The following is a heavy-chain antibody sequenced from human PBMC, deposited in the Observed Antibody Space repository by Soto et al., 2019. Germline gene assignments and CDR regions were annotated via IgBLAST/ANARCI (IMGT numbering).Heavy chain of an antibody. Sequence: PGGSLRLSCAASGFTFSSYSMNWVRQAPGKGLEWVSSISSSSSCIYYADSVKGRFTISRDNAKNSLYLQMNSLRAEDTAVYYCARGRAGERFLEWLPLRYGMDVWGQGTTVTVSS. CDR1: GFTFSSYS. CDR3: ARGRAGERFLEWLPLRYGMDV. J-gene: IGHJ6*02. D-gene: IGHD3-3*01. CDR2: ISSSSSCI. V-gene: IGHV3-21*01.